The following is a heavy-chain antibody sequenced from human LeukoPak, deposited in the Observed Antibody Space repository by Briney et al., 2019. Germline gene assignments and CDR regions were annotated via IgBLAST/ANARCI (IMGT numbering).Heavy chain of an antibody. CDR2: IYYSGST. CDR1: GGSISSYY. CDR3: ARVLPVYYDILTGYPSAGYFDY. V-gene: IGHV4-59*01. J-gene: IGHJ4*02. D-gene: IGHD3-9*01. Sequence: SETLSLTCTVSGGSISSYYWSWIRQPPGKGLEWIGYIYYSGSTNYNPSLKSRVTISVDTSKHQFSLKLSSVTAADTAVYYCARVLPVYYDILTGYPSAGYFDYWGQGTLVTVSS.